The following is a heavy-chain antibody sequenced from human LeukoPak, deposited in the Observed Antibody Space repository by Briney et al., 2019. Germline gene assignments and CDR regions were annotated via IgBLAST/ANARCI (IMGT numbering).Heavy chain of an antibody. CDR2: IRSRANSYAT. J-gene: IGHJ4*02. Sequence: GGSLRLSCAASGFTFSGSAMHWVRQASGKGLEWVGRIRSRANSYATAYAASVKGRFTISRDDSKNTAYLQMNSLKTEDTAVYYCTITYYYDSSALEWGQGTLVTVSS. CDR3: TITYYYDSSALE. D-gene: IGHD3-22*01. CDR1: GFTFSGSA. V-gene: IGHV3-73*01.